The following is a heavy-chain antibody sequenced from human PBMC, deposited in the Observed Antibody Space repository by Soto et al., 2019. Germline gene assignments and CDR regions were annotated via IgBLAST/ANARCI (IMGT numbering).Heavy chain of an antibody. CDR1: GYTFTSYV. CDR3: ASYREQLVLYGMDV. Sequence: QVQLVQSGAEVKKPGASVKVSCKASGYTFTSYVISWVRQAPGQGLEWMGWSSAYNGNTNYAQKLQGRVTMTTDTSTSTAYMELRSLRSDDTAVYYCASYREQLVLYGMDVWGQGTTVTVSS. D-gene: IGHD6-13*01. V-gene: IGHV1-18*01. CDR2: SSAYNGNT. J-gene: IGHJ6*02.